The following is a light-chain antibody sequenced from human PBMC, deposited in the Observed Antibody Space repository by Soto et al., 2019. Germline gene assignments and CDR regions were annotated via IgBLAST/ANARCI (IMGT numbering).Light chain of an antibody. CDR3: QQRSNWPT. Sequence: EIVLTQSPATLSLSPGERATLSCRASQSVSSYLAWYQQKPGQAPRLLIYDASNRATGIPARFSGSGSGTDFTLTISCLEPEEFAVYYCQQRSNWPTFGGGTKVEIK. CDR2: DAS. V-gene: IGKV3-11*01. J-gene: IGKJ4*01. CDR1: QSVSSY.